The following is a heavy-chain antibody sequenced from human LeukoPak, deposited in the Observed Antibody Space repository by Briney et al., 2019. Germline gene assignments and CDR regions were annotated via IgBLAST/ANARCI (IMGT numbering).Heavy chain of an antibody. Sequence: GGSLRLSCAASGFTFSDHYMSWIRQAPGKGLEWIVYISPNSNDISYADSVKGRFTISRDNAKNSLYLQMNSLTVEDTGVYYCSRDPRLLDYWGQGTLVTVSS. D-gene: IGHD6-25*01. CDR3: SRDPRLLDY. V-gene: IGHV3-11*01. CDR2: ISPNSNDI. J-gene: IGHJ4*02. CDR1: GFTFSDHY.